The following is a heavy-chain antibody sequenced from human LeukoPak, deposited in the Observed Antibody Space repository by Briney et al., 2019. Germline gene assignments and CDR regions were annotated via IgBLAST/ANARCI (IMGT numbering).Heavy chain of an antibody. CDR1: GFTFPNYA. Sequence: SGGSLRLSCAASGFTFPNYAMTWVRQAPGKGLEWVSSISGRGIIAPHADSVRGRFTISRDNSRNTLYLQMNNLRVEDTALYYCATQIPAGDLREDYYYYMDVWGKGTTVSVSS. V-gene: IGHV3-23*01. CDR3: ATQIPAGDLREDYYYYMDV. CDR2: ISGRGIIA. J-gene: IGHJ6*03. D-gene: IGHD2-2*01.